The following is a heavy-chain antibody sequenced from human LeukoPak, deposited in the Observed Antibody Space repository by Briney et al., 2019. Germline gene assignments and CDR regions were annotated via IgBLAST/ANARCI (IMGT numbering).Heavy chain of an antibody. CDR3: ARYIVVAQLGFDY. J-gene: IGHJ4*02. V-gene: IGHV4-34*01. CDR1: GGSFSGYY. Sequence: SETLSLTCAVYGGSFSGYYWSWIPQPPGKGLEWIGEINHSGSTNYNPSLKSRVTVSVDTSKNQFSLKLSSVTAEDTAVYYCARYIVVAQLGFDYWGQGTLVTVSS. CDR2: INHSGST. D-gene: IGHD2-15*01.